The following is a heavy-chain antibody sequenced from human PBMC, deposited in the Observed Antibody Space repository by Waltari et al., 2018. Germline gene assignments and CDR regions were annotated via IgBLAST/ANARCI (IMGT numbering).Heavy chain of an antibody. J-gene: IGHJ6*02. CDR1: GFNFNNYE. CDR2: ISSRGTSI. Sequence: DVQLAESGGGLVQPGGSLRLSCSASGFNFNNYEMNWVRQAPGKWLEWVSFISSRGTSIYYADSGRGRFTISRDNGKNSLYLQMNSLRPEDTAVYYCAGGEPWPKHYYFYHLDVWGQGTTVTVSS. CDR3: AGGEPWPKHYYFYHLDV. D-gene: IGHD3-16*01. V-gene: IGHV3-48*03.